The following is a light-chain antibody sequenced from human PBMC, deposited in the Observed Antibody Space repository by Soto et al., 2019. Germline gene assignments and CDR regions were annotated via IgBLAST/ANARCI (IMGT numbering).Light chain of an antibody. CDR1: QSVSTK. V-gene: IGKV3-15*01. CDR2: GAS. Sequence: IVMTQSPAALSLSPGERVTLSCRASQSVSTKLAWYQQKPGQAPRLLIYGASTRVTGIPARFSGSGSGTEFTLTISSLQSEDFAIYYCQQYINWPPLTFGGGTKVDI. J-gene: IGKJ4*01. CDR3: QQYINWPPLT.